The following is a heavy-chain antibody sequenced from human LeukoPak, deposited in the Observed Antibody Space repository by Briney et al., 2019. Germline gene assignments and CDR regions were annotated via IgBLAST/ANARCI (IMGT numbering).Heavy chain of an antibody. V-gene: IGHV2-70*01. Sequence: TASGPALVKPTQTLTLTCTFSGFSLSTSGMCVSWIRQPPGKALEWLALIDWDDDKYYSTSLKTRPTISKDTSKNQVVLTMTNMDPVDTATYYCARSYSGYDYNWFDPWGQGTLVTVSS. CDR1: GFSLSTSGMC. D-gene: IGHD5-12*01. J-gene: IGHJ5*02. CDR3: ARSYSGYDYNWFDP. CDR2: IDWDDDK.